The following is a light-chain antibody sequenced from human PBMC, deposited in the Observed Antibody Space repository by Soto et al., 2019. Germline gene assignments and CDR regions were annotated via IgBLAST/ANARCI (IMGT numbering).Light chain of an antibody. CDR3: QHYGGMWT. CDR2: DAS. J-gene: IGKJ1*01. CDR1: QSISNR. V-gene: IGKV1-5*01. Sequence: DIQMTQSPSTLSASVGDRVTITCRASQSISNRLAWCQQKPGKAPKVLIYDASSLESGVPSRFSGSGSGTEFILTISSLQPDDFATYWCQHYGGMWTFGQGTKVDIK.